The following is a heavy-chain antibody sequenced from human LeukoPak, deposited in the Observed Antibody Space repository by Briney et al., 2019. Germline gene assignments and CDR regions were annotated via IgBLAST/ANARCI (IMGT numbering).Heavy chain of an antibody. D-gene: IGHD3-10*01. CDR1: GFTFSSYG. J-gene: IGHJ4*02. CDR3: ARDSGSYYSTFDY. V-gene: IGHV3-30*03. CDR2: ISYDGSNK. Sequence: SGGSLRLSCAASGFTFSSYGMHWVRQAPGKGLEWVAVISYDGSNKYYADSVKGRFTISRDNSKNTLYLQMNSLRAEDTAVYYCARDSGSYYSTFDYWGQGTLVTVSS.